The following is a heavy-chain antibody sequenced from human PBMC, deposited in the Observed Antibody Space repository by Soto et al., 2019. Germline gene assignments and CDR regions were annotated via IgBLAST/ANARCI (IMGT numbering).Heavy chain of an antibody. Sequence: ETLSLTCAVYGGSFSGYYWSWIRQPPGKGLEWIGEINHSGSTNYNPSLKSRVTISVDTSKNQFSLKLSSVTAADTAVYYCASLIAAAGTDYWGQGTLVTVSS. CDR1: GGSFSGYY. D-gene: IGHD6-13*01. CDR3: ASLIAAAGTDY. V-gene: IGHV4-34*01. J-gene: IGHJ4*02. CDR2: INHSGST.